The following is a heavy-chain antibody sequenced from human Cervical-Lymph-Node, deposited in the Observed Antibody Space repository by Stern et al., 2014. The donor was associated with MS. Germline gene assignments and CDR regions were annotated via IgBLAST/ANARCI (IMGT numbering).Heavy chain of an antibody. CDR3: ATDRGVK. V-gene: IGHV1-24*01. Sequence: VQLVESGAEVKKPGASVTVSCNVSGHPLSEIAMHWLRQRPTTGLEWMGQFDPEDGETVYAQQFQGRLSMTEDTSTGTAYMTLTALRSEDTAVYYCATDRGVKWGQGTLVTVSS. J-gene: IGHJ4*02. D-gene: IGHD3-10*01. CDR2: FDPEDGET. CDR1: GHPLSEIA.